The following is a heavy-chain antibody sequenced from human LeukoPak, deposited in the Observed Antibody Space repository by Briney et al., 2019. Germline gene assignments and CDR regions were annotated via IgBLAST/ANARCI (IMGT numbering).Heavy chain of an antibody. J-gene: IGHJ5*02. CDR1: GYTFTGYY. D-gene: IGHD2-15*01. CDR2: INPNSGGT. V-gene: IGHV1-2*02. Sequence: ASVKVSCKASGYTFTGYYMHWVRQAPGQGLEWMGWINPNSGGTNYAQKFQGRVTMTRDTSISTAYMELSRLRSDDTAVYYCARDIVVVVAATGDNWLDPWGQGTLVTVSS. CDR3: ARDIVVVVAATGDNWLDP.